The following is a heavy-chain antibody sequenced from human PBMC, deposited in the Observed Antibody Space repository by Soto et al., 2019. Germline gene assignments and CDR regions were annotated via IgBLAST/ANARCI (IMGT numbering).Heavy chain of an antibody. CDR2: IYYSGST. CDR1: GGSISSYY. D-gene: IGHD6-19*01. Sequence: SETLSLTCTVSGGSISSYYWSWIRQPPGKGLEWIGYIYYSGSTNYNPSLKSRVTISVDTSKNQFSLKLSSVTAADTAVYYCAKTPVADNWFDPWGQGTLVTVSS. CDR3: AKTPVADNWFDP. J-gene: IGHJ5*02. V-gene: IGHV4-59*01.